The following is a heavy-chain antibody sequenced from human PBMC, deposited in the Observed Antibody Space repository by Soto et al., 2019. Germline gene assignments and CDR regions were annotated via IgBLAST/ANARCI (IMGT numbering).Heavy chain of an antibody. V-gene: IGHV4-59*08. J-gene: IGHJ4*02. CDR3: ARHSIYGEFDS. CDR1: GGSISSYY. Sequence: SETLSLTCTVSGGSISSYYWSWIRQPPGKGLEWVGYIYYSGSTNYNPSHRSRVTISVDTSKNQFSLKLTSVTATDTAVYYCARHSIYGEFDSWGQGTQVTVSS. D-gene: IGHD2-21*01. CDR2: IYYSGST.